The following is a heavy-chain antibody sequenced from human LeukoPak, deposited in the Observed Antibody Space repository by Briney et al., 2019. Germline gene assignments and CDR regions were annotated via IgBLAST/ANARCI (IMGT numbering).Heavy chain of an antibody. J-gene: IGHJ4*02. CDR3: ARSAWWLPPDY. Sequence: GGSLRLSCVGSGFTFSSYWMHWVRQGPGRGLVWVSSIENDGTTTTFADSVEGRFTISRENAKNTLYLHMSRLRDEDTAVYYCARSAWWLPPDYWGQGTLVTVSS. D-gene: IGHD2-15*01. V-gene: IGHV3-74*03. CDR1: GFTFSSYW. CDR2: IENDGTTT.